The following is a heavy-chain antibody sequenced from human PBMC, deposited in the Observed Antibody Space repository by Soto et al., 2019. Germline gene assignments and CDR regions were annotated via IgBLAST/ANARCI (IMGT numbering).Heavy chain of an antibody. V-gene: IGHV4-59*01. CDR2: FSYSGIT. D-gene: IGHD5-12*01. CDR3: VSGYDFYFEY. CDR1: GDSISNYY. J-gene: IGHJ4*02. Sequence: QVQLQESGPGLVKPSETLSLTCTVSGDSISNYYWSWIRQPPGKGLEWIGYFSYSGITKYNPSLKSRVTISADPSKNQFSLKVASVTAADTAVYYCVSGYDFYFEYWGKGTLVTVSS.